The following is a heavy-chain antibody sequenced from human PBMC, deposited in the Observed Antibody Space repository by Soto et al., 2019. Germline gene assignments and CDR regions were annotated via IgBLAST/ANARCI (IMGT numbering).Heavy chain of an antibody. V-gene: IGHV1-69*13. CDR2: IIPIFGTA. Sequence: RASVKVSCKASGGTFSSYAISWVRQAPGQGLEWMGGIIPIFGTANYAQKFQGRVTITADESTSTAYMELSSLRSEDTAVYYCARALRFLEWSAGGAFDIWGQGTMVTVSS. J-gene: IGHJ3*02. CDR1: GGTFSSYA. CDR3: ARALRFLEWSAGGAFDI. D-gene: IGHD3-3*01.